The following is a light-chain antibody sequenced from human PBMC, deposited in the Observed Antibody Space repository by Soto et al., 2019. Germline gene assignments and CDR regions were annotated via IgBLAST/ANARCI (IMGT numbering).Light chain of an antibody. CDR1: NSNVGNYNL. CDR3: CSYAGSSTLV. CDR2: EGS. Sequence: QSALTQPASVSGSPGQSITISCTGTNSNVGNYNLVSWYQQHPGKAPKLMIYEGSKRPSGVSNRFSGAKSGNTASLTISALQAEDEADYYCCSYAGSSTLVFGGGTKVTVL. V-gene: IGLV2-23*01. J-gene: IGLJ2*01.